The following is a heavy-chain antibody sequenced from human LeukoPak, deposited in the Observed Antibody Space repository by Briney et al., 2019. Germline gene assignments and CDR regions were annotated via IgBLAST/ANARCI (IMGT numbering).Heavy chain of an antibody. CDR3: ARELFYDSSGYYYIPPAFDI. Sequence: ASVKVSCKASGYTFTSYYMHWVRQAPGQGLEWMGCINPNSGGTNYAQKFQGRVTMTRDTSISTAYMELSRLRSDDTAVYYCARELFYDSSGYYYIPPAFDIWGQGTMVTVSS. J-gene: IGHJ3*02. CDR1: GYTFTSYY. CDR2: INPNSGGT. V-gene: IGHV1-2*02. D-gene: IGHD3-22*01.